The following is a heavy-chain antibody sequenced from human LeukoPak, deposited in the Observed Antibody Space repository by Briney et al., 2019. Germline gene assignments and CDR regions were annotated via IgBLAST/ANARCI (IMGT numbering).Heavy chain of an antibody. D-gene: IGHD3/OR15-3a*01. CDR2: ISPSGDST. J-gene: IGHJ3*02. Sequence: ASVKVSCKASGYTFSSYYMHWVRQAPGQGLEWMGIISPSGDSTSYAQKFQGRVTMTRDTSTSTVYMDLSSLRSEDTAMYYCARFRTGRAFDIWGQGTMVTVSS. V-gene: IGHV1-46*01. CDR3: ARFRTGRAFDI. CDR1: GYTFSSYY.